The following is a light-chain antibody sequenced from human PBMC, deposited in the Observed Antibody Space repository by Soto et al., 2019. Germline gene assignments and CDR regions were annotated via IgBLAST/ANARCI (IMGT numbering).Light chain of an antibody. Sequence: DIPMTQSPSSLSASLGDRVTITCRASQGIGGYLAWFQQKPGNVPRLLIYAASTLQSGVPSRFSGSGSGTDFTLTISSLQPEDVATYYCQKYNSAPLTFGGGTKVEIK. CDR2: AAS. V-gene: IGKV1-27*01. CDR1: QGIGGY. CDR3: QKYNSAPLT. J-gene: IGKJ4*01.